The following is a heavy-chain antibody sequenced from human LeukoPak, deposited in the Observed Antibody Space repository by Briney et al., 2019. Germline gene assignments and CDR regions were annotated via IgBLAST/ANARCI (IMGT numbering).Heavy chain of an antibody. CDR3: ARAGGYYYGMDV. V-gene: IGHV3-53*01. CDR1: GFTFNNYW. CDR2: IYSGGST. J-gene: IGHJ6*02. Sequence: GGSLRLSCAASGFTFNNYWIHWVRQAPGKGLEWVSVIYSGGSTYYADSVKGRFTISRDNSKNTLYLQMNSLRAEDTAVYYCARAGGYYYGMDVWGQGTTVTVSS. D-gene: IGHD3-10*01.